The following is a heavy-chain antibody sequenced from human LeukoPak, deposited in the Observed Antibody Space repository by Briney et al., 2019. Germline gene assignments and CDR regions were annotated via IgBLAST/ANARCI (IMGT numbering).Heavy chain of an antibody. CDR1: GGTFSSYA. V-gene: IGHV1-69*04. J-gene: IGHJ4*02. D-gene: IGHD1-26*01. Sequence: SVKVSCKASGGTFSSYAISWVRQAPGQGPEWMGRIIPILGIANYAQKFQGRATITADKSTSTAYMELSGLRSEDTAVYYCARESLGLSGELLPIKIDYWGQGTLVTVSS. CDR2: IIPILGIA. CDR3: ARESLGLSGELLPIKIDY.